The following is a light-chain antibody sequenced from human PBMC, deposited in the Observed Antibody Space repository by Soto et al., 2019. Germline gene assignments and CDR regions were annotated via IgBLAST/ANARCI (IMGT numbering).Light chain of an antibody. Sequence: EIVLTQSPGTLSLSPGERATLSCRASQSVSSSYLAWYQQNPGQAPRLLIYGASSRATGITDRFSGSGSGTDFTLTISRLEPEDFAVYYCQQYGSSLLTFGGGTKVEIK. CDR3: QQYGSSLLT. CDR1: QSVSSSY. J-gene: IGKJ4*01. CDR2: GAS. V-gene: IGKV3-20*01.